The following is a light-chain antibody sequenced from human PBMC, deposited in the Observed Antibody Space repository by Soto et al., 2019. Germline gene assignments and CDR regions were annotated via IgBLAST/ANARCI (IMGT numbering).Light chain of an antibody. V-gene: IGKV3-20*01. J-gene: IGKJ2*01. CDR2: GAS. Sequence: EIVLAQSPGTLSLSPGERATLSCRASQSVTSSLAWYQQKPGQAPRLLIYGASSRVTGIPDRFSGSGSGTDFTLTISRLEPEDFSGYYGQQYSKSPPYTFGQGTMLEIK. CDR1: QSVTSS. CDR3: QQYSKSPPYT.